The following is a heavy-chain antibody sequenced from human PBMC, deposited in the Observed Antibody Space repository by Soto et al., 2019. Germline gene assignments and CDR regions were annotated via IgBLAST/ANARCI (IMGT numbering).Heavy chain of an antibody. D-gene: IGHD5-12*01. J-gene: IGHJ6*02. V-gene: IGHV3-11*01. CDR2: ISSGSTI. Sequence: GSLRLSCAASGFTFSDYYMSWIRQAPGKGLEWVSYISSGSTIYYADSVKGRFTISRDNAKNSLYLQMNSLRAEDTAVYYCASPIVATIYNYYYGMDVWGQGTTVTVSS. CDR3: ASPIVATIYNYYYGMDV. CDR1: GFTFSDYY.